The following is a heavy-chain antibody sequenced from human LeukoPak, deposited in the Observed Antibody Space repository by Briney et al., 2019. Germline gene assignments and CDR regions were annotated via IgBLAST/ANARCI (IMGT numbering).Heavy chain of an antibody. CDR2: ISSSGSTI. CDR1: GFTFSSYE. Sequence: GGSLRLSCAASGFTFSSYEMNWVRQAPGKGLEWVSYISSSGSTIYYADSVKGRFTISRDNAKNSLYLQMNSLRAEDTAVYYCARDSSSGSSFDSWGQGTLVIVSS. V-gene: IGHV3-48*03. CDR3: ARDSSSGSSFDS. J-gene: IGHJ4*02. D-gene: IGHD3-10*01.